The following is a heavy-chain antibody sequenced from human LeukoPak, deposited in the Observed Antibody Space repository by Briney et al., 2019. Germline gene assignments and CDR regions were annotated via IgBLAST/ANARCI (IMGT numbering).Heavy chain of an antibody. J-gene: IGHJ4*02. Sequence: GGSLRLSCTASGFTFSSYSMNWVRQAPGKGLEWVSSISSSSSYIYYADSVKGRFTISRDTSKNTLYLQLNSLRPEDTAVYYCAKDTYSSSWAIDYWGQGTLVTVSS. V-gene: IGHV3-21*01. CDR2: ISSSSSYI. CDR3: AKDTYSSSWAIDY. D-gene: IGHD6-13*01. CDR1: GFTFSSYS.